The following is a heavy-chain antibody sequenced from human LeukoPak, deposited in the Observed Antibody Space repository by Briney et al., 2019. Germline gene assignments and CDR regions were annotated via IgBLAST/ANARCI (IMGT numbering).Heavy chain of an antibody. D-gene: IGHD6-19*01. J-gene: IGHJ4*02. V-gene: IGHV4-34*01. CDR2: INHSGST. Sequence: PSETLSLTCAVYGGSFSGYYWSWIRQPPGKGLEWIGEINHSGSTNYNPSLKSRVTISVDTSKNQFSLKLSSVTAADTAVYYCARANGIAVAGYYFDYWGQGTLVTVPS. CDR3: ARANGIAVAGYYFDY. CDR1: GGSFSGYY.